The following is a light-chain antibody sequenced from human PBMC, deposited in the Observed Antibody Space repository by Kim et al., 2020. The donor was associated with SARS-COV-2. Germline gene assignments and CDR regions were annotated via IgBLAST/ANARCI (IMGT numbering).Light chain of an antibody. Sequence: APGERATLSCRASQSVSSNLAGYQQKPGQAPRLLIYGAATRATGSPARFSGSGSGAEFTLTISSLQSEDFAADYCQQYNNWPPWTFGQGTKVDIK. CDR3: QQYNNWPPWT. V-gene: IGKV3-15*01. CDR2: GAA. CDR1: QSVSSN. J-gene: IGKJ1*01.